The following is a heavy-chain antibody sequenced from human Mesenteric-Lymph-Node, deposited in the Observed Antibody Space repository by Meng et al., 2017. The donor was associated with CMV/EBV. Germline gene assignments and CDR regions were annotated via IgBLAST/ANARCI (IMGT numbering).Heavy chain of an antibody. Sequence: SISSRDNYWGWLRPPPGKGLEWIGSSYYTGSTHYNPSLKRRVTISMDTSRDQFSLKLSSVTAADTAVYYCARSFYDVLTNYPKNFDYWGQGTLVTVSS. V-gene: IGHV4-39*01. CDR2: SYYTGST. D-gene: IGHD3-9*01. CDR3: ARSFYDVLTNYPKNFDY. J-gene: IGHJ4*02. CDR1: SISSRDNY.